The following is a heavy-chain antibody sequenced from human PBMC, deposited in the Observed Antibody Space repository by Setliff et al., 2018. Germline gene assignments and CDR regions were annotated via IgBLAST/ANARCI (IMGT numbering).Heavy chain of an antibody. CDR3: ARAHSSTLSVHDY. Sequence: PGGSLRLSCAASGFTFDDYGMSWVRQAPGKGLEWVSGINWNGGSTGYADSVKGRFTISRDNAKNTLYLQMNSLRAEDTAVYYCARAHSSTLSVHDYWGQGTLVTVSS. CDR1: GFTFDDYG. D-gene: IGHD2-2*01. CDR2: INWNGGST. J-gene: IGHJ4*02. V-gene: IGHV3-20*04.